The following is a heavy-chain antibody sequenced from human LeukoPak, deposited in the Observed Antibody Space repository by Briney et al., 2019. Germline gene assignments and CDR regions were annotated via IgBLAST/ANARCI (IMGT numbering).Heavy chain of an antibody. Sequence: PSETLSLTCTVSGGSISSYYWSWIRQPAGKGLEWIGRIYTSGSTNYNPSLKSRVTMSVDTSKNQFSLKLSSVTAADTAVYYCAREEKSMYEAAAVFDYWGQGTLVTVSS. J-gene: IGHJ4*02. V-gene: IGHV4-4*07. CDR3: AREEKSMYEAAAVFDY. CDR1: GGSISSYY. D-gene: IGHD6-13*01. CDR2: IYTSGST.